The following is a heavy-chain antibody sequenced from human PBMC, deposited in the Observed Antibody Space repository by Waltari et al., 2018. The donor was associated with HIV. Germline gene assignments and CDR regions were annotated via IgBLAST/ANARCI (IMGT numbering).Heavy chain of an antibody. Sequence: QMVESGGGLGQPRRSLTLSCTASGFTFGAYQISWACQAPGKGLEWVGFFRSKAYGGTTEYAASVKGRFNISRDDSKSIAYLQMNSLKTEDTAVYYCTRDSIYYYGSGSYFQHWGQGTLVTVSS. CDR2: FRSKAYGGTT. J-gene: IGHJ1*01. D-gene: IGHD3-10*01. CDR1: GFTFGAYQ. V-gene: IGHV3-49*04. CDR3: TRDSIYYYGSGSYFQH.